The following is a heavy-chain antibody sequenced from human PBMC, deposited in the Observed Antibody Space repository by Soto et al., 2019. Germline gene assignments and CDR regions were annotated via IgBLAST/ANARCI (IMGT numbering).Heavy chain of an antibody. CDR3: AGQTFTIAAASYGRSNWFDP. V-gene: IGHV4-39*01. CDR1: GGSITSSSHF. D-gene: IGHD6-25*01. J-gene: IGHJ5*02. CDR2: IYFTGNT. Sequence: SETLSLTCSASGGSITSSSHFWGWVRQPPGKGLEWIGTIYFTGNTYYTPSLKSRLTMSIDTSKNEFSLRLNSATAADTAVYYCAGQTFTIAAASYGRSNWFDPWGPGTLVTVSS.